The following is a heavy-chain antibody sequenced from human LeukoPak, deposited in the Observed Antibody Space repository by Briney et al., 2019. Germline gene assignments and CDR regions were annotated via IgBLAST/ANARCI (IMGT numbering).Heavy chain of an antibody. CDR3: AKDLRMDSSGYYYCYGMDV. CDR2: ISYDGSNK. D-gene: IGHD3-22*01. J-gene: IGHJ6*02. CDR1: GFTFCSYG. Sequence: GGSLRLSCAASGFTFCSYGMHWVRQAPGKGLEWVAVISYDGSNKYYADSVKGRFTISRDNSKNTLYLQMNSLRAEDTAVYYCAKDLRMDSSGYYYCYGMDVWGQGTTVTVSS. V-gene: IGHV3-30*18.